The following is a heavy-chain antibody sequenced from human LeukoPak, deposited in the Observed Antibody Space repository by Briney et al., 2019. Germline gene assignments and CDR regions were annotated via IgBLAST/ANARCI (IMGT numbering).Heavy chain of an antibody. CDR3: ARYYDFWKAFDI. CDR2: IYYSGST. J-gene: IGHJ3*02. V-gene: IGHV4-59*01. D-gene: IGHD3-3*01. CDR1: GGSISSYY. Sequence: SETLSLTCTVSGGSISSYYWTWVRQPPGKGLEWIGYIYYSGSTNYNPSLKSRVTISVDTSKNQFSLKLSSVTAADTAVYYCARYYDFWKAFDIWGQGTMVTVSS.